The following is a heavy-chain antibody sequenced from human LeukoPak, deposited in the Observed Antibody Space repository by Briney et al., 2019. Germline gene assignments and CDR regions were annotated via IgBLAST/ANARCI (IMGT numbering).Heavy chain of an antibody. CDR2: ISAYNGNT. CDR3: ARVSSIVVVPAAKPYYYYMDV. D-gene: IGHD2-2*01. Sequence: ASVKVSCKASGYTFTSYGNSWVRQAPGQGLEWMGWISAYNGNTNYAQKLQGRVTMTTDTSTSTAYMELRSLRSDDTAVYYCARVSSIVVVPAAKPYYYYMDVWGKGTTVTISS. V-gene: IGHV1-18*01. CDR1: GYTFTSYG. J-gene: IGHJ6*03.